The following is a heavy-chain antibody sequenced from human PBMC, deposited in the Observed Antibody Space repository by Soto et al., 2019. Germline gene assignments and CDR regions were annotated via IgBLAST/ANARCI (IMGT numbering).Heavy chain of an antibody. CDR2: ISSSGGAT. V-gene: IGHV3-64*04. CDR3: AVAVAGPTAIGY. D-gene: IGHD6-19*01. J-gene: IGHJ4*02. Sequence: GGSLRLSCSASGFTFSTYAMHWVRQAPGKGLEYVSAISSSGGATSYADSVKGRFTISRDNAKNTLYLQMNSLRAEDTAVYYCAVAVAGPTAIGYWGQGTLVTVSS. CDR1: GFTFSTYA.